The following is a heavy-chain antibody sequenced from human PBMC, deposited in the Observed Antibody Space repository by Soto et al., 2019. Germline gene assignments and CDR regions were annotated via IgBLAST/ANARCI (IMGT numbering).Heavy chain of an antibody. J-gene: IGHJ4*02. CDR1: GFTVDNNY. D-gene: IGHD6-13*01. Sequence: EVQLVETGGGLIQPGGSLRLSCAASGFTVDNNYMSWVRQAPGKGLEWVSIIYPGYSTYYADSVKGRFTISRDNSKNTLYLQVNSLRAEDTAVYYCARAGTSSSWNYFNYWGQGTLVTVSS. V-gene: IGHV3-53*02. CDR3: ARAGTSSSWNYFNY. CDR2: IYPGYST.